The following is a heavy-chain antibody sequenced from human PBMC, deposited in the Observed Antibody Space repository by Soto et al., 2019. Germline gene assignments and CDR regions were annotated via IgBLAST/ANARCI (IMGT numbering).Heavy chain of an antibody. CDR2: IYYSGST. CDR3: ARVSWGWEPFDF. V-gene: IGHV4-31*03. Sequence: QVQLQESGPGLVKPSQTLSLTCTVSGGSISNGGYYWSWIRQHPGKGLEWIGYIYYSGSTYYNPTLKGRVTTPVDPSKNQFALKLSSVTAADTAVYYWARVSWGWEPFDFWGQGTLVTVSS. J-gene: IGHJ4*02. D-gene: IGHD1-26*01. CDR1: GGSISNGGYY.